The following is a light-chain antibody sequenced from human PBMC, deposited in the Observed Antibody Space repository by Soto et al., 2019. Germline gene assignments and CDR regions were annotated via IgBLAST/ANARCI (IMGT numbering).Light chain of an antibody. J-gene: IGKJ3*01. Sequence: ENVLTQSPLSLPVTPGEPASMSCRSSQSLLHSNGYNYLDWYLQKPGQSPHLLIYLGSNRAPGALGRFSARGPGTASTLKVRGVEGEDVGVYSCIQALQPPASTLGPGTRVDI. CDR1: QSLLHSNGYNY. CDR2: LGS. V-gene: IGKV2-28*01. CDR3: IQALQPPAST.